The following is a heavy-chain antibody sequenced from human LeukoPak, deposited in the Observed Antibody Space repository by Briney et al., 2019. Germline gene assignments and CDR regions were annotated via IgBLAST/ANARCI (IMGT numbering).Heavy chain of an antibody. J-gene: IGHJ4*02. CDR3: ARGGIVVVPAASPDY. CDR1: GFTFSSYA. CDR2: IISNGGST. V-gene: IGHV3-64*01. Sequence: AGGSLRLSCAAAGFTFSSYAMHWVRQAPGKGLEYVSAIISNGGSTYYANSVKGRFTIPRDNSKHTLYLQMGSLRAEDMAVYYCARGGIVVVPAASPDYWGQGTLVTVSS. D-gene: IGHD2-2*01.